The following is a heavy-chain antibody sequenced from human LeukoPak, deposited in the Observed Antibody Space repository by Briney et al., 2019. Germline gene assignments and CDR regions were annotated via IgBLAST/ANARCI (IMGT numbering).Heavy chain of an antibody. CDR1: GFTVSSNY. D-gene: IGHD3-22*01. CDR3: ARGLSYYDSSGYSMTDY. V-gene: IGHV3-53*01. J-gene: IGHJ4*02. CDR2: IYSGGST. Sequence: GGSLRLSCAASGFTVSSNYMSWVRQAPGKGLEWVSVIYSGGSTYYADSVKGRFTISRDNSKNTLYLQMNSLRAEDTAVYYCARGLSYYDSSGYSMTDYWGQGTLVTVSS.